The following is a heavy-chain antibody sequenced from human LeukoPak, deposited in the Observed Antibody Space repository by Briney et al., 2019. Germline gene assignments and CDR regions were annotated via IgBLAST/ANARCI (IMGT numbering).Heavy chain of an antibody. Sequence: PGGSLRLSCAASGFTFSSYVMNWVRQAPGKGLEWVSTISGSGGSTYYADSVKGRFTISRDNSKNTLYLQMNSLRAEDTAVYYCAKGVSGWPYYFDYWGRGTLVTVSS. CDR1: GFTFSSYV. CDR3: AKGVSGWPYYFDY. J-gene: IGHJ4*02. V-gene: IGHV3-23*01. D-gene: IGHD6-19*01. CDR2: ISGSGGST.